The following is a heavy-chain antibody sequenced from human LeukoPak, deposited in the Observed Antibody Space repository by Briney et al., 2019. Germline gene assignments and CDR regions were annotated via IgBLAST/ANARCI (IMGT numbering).Heavy chain of an antibody. CDR2: IGGPAET. V-gene: IGHV3-23*01. J-gene: IGHJ4*02. CDR3: AKEWTSHNGVYDCLDF. Sequence: GGSLRLSCAASGFSFDVHAMTWVRQAPGKGPEWVATIGGPAETFYADSVRGRFTISRDNSRYTLYLQMNRLRAEDSALYYCAKEWTSHNGVYDCLDFWGQGTQVTVSS. CDR1: GFSFDVHA. D-gene: IGHD3-16*01.